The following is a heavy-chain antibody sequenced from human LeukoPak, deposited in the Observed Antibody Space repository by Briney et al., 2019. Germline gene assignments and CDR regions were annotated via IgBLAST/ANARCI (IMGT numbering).Heavy chain of an antibody. CDR3: ARIKSGSSGKYYYYYMDV. D-gene: IGHD1-26*01. J-gene: IGHJ6*03. CDR1: GFTFSSYD. CDR2: IGTAGDT. V-gene: IGHV3-13*01. Sequence: GGSLRLSCTASGFTFSSYDMHWVRQATGKGLEWVSAIGTAGDTYYPGSVKGRFTISRENAKNSLYLQMNSLRAGDTAVYYCARIKSGSSGKYYYYYMDVWGKGTTVTVSS.